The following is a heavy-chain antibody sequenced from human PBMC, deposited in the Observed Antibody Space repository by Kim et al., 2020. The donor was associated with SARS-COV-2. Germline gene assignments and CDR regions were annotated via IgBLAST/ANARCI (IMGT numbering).Heavy chain of an antibody. V-gene: IGHV3-30*18. CDR3: AKESDTDDFWSGLSDY. CDR1: GFTFSSYG. Sequence: GGSLRLSCAASGFTFSSYGMHWVRQAPGKGLEWVAVISYDGSNKYYADSVKGRFTISRDNSKNTLYLQMNSLRAEDTAVYYCAKESDTDDFWSGLSDYWG. D-gene: IGHD3-3*01. J-gene: IGHJ4*01. CDR2: ISYDGSNK.